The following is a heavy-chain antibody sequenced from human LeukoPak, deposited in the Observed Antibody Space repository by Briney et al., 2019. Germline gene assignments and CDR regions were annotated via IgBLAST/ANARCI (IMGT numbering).Heavy chain of an antibody. V-gene: IGHV1-18*01. D-gene: IGHD3-22*01. CDR3: ARSEYYDSSGYYSF. CDR2: ISAYNGNT. J-gene: IGHJ4*02. CDR1: GYTFTIYG. Sequence: ASVKVSRKASGYTFTIYGISWVRQAPGQGLEWMGWISAYNGNTNYAQKLQGRVTMTTDTSTSTAYMELRSLRSDDTAVYYCARSEYYDSSGYYSFWGQGTLVTVSS.